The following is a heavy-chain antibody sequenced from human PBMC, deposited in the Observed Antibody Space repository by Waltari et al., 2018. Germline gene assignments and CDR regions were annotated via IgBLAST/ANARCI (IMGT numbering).Heavy chain of an antibody. CDR2: VHQSGRT. CDR3: ARDRGRGIYLDS. Sequence: QLQMQESGPGLVKPSGTLSLTCAVSGDSMSSTDWWSWVRQSPGKGLEWIGQVHQSGRTNYNPPFASRVTISIDTSINQFSLRVTSATAADTAVYYGARDRGRGIYLDSWGPGTLVTVSP. CDR1: GDSMSSTDW. J-gene: IGHJ4*02. D-gene: IGHD2-15*01. V-gene: IGHV4-4*02.